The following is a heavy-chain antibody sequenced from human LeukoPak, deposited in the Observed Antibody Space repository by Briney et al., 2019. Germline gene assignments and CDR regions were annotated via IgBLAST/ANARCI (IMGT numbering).Heavy chain of an antibody. CDR2: IYDSGST. J-gene: IGHJ4*02. CDR3: ARHVTSLANYYFDY. V-gene: IGHV4-39*01. D-gene: IGHD1-1*01. CDR1: GGSIRSSYYY. Sequence: SETLSLTCTVSGGSIRSSYYYWGWIRQPPGKGLEWIGSIYDSGSTYYNPSLKSRVTISVDTSKNQFSLKLSSVTAADTAVYYCARHVTSLANYYFDYWGQGTLVTVSS.